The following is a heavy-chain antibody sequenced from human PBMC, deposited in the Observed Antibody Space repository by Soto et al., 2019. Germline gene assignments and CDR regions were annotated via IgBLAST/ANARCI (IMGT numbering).Heavy chain of an antibody. V-gene: IGHV1-24*01. CDR2: FDPEDGET. D-gene: IGHD1-26*01. CDR3: ATRALVGANNWSWFDP. CDR1: GYTLTELS. J-gene: IGHJ5*02. Sequence: ASVKVSCKVSGYTLTELSMHWVRQAPGKGLEWMGGFDPEDGETIYAQKFQGRVTMTEDTSTDTAYMELSSLRSEDTAVYYCATRALVGANNWSWFDPWGQGTLVTVSS.